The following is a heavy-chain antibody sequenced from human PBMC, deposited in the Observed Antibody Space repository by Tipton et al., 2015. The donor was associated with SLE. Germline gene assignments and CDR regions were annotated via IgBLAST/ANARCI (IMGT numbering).Heavy chain of an antibody. J-gene: IGHJ2*01. Sequence: TLSLTCTVSGGSISSGGYYWSWIRQHPGKGLEWIGYIYYSGSTYYNPSLKSRVTTSVDTSKNQFSLKLSSVTAADTAVYYCARGPGYDFWSPWYFDLWGRGTLVTVSS. D-gene: IGHD3-3*01. CDR1: GGSISSGGYY. CDR2: IYYSGST. CDR3: ARGPGYDFWSPWYFDL. V-gene: IGHV4-31*03.